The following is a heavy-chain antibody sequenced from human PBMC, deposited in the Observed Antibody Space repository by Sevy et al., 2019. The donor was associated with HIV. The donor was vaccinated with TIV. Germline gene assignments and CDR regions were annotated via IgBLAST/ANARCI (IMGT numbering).Heavy chain of an antibody. CDR2: IGTAGDT. CDR1: GFTLSTYD. V-gene: IGHV3-13*04. CDR3: ARDTTGCDV. J-gene: IGHJ6*04. D-gene: IGHD1-1*01. Sequence: GGSLRLSCVASGFTLSTYDMHWVRRPAGEGMEWVSAIGTAGDTHYIDSVKGRFTISRDNVTNCLYLHMNRVTAGDSGVYYCARDTTGCDVWGKGTTVTVSS.